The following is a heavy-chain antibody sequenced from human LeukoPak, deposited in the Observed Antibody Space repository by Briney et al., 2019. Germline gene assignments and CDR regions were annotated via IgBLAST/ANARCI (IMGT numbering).Heavy chain of an antibody. V-gene: IGHV3-9*01. D-gene: IGHD6-19*01. CDR2: ISWNSGSI. J-gene: IGHJ3*02. Sequence: GGSLRLSCAASGFTFDDYAMHWVRQAPGKGLEWVSGISWNSGSIGYADSVKGRFTISRDNAKNSLYLQMNSLRAEDTALYYRAKETGIAVAGMSHDAFDIWGQGTMVTVSS. CDR1: GFTFDDYA. CDR3: AKETGIAVAGMSHDAFDI.